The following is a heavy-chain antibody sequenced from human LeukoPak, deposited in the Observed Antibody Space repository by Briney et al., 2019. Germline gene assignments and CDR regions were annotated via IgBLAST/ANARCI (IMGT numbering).Heavy chain of an antibody. CDR3: ARDLMCNKGRKYCSGGSCYDY. Sequence: RASVKVSCKASGHTFTSYYMHWVRQAPGQGLEWMGIINPSGGSTSYAQKFQGRVTMTRDTSTSTVYMELSSLRSEDTAVYYCARDLMCNKGRKYCSGGSCYDYWGQGTLVTVSS. CDR2: INPSGGST. CDR1: GHTFTSYY. D-gene: IGHD2-15*01. V-gene: IGHV1-46*01. J-gene: IGHJ4*02.